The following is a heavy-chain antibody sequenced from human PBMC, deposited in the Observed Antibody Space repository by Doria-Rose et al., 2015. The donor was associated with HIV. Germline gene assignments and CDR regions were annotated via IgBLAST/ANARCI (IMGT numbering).Heavy chain of an antibody. CDR2: IFSDDDR. CDR3: ARIKSSRWYHKYYFDF. V-gene: IGHV2-26*01. D-gene: IGHD6-13*01. CDR1: GVSLSSPGMG. Sequence: QVTLKESGPVLVKPTETLTLTCTVSGVSLSSPGMGVSWIRQPPGKALEWLANIFSDDDRSYKTSLKSRLTISRGTSKGQVVLTMTAMDPVDTATYYCARIKSSRWYHKYYFDFWGQGTLVTVSA. J-gene: IGHJ4*02.